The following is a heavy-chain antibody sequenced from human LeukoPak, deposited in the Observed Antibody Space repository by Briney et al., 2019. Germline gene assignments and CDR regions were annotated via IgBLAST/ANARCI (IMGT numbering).Heavy chain of an antibody. D-gene: IGHD5-18*01. J-gene: IGHJ4*02. CDR3: ARVYSYDFDY. CDR1: GFTFSSYA. CDR2: ISYDGSNK. Sequence: GGSLRLPCAASGFTFSSYAMHWVRQAPGKGLEWVAVISYDGSNKYYADSVKGRFTISRDNSKNTLYLQMNSLRAEDTAVYYCARVYSYDFDYWGQGTLVTVSS. V-gene: IGHV3-30-3*01.